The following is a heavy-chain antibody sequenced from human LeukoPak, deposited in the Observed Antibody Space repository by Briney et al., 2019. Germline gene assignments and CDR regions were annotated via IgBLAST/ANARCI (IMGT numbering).Heavy chain of an antibody. Sequence: SVKVSCKASGGTFSSYAISWVRQAPGQGLEWMGRIIPILGIANYAQKFQGRVTITADKSTSTAYMELRSLRSDDTAVYYCASRGDSGYDSWGQGTLVTVSS. V-gene: IGHV1-69*04. J-gene: IGHJ5*02. CDR1: GGTFSSYA. D-gene: IGHD5-12*01. CDR2: IIPILGIA. CDR3: ASRGDSGYDS.